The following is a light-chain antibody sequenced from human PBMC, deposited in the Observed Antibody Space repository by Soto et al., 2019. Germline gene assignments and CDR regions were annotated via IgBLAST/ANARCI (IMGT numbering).Light chain of an antibody. J-gene: IGKJ5*01. CDR3: QQYGRSLI. CDR2: KAS. V-gene: IGKV1-5*03. Sequence: DIQMAPSPSTVSGSVGYRVTITCRASQTISSWLAWYQQKPGKAPKLLIYKASSLESGVPSRFSGSGSGTDFTLTISRLEPEDFAVYYCQQYGRSLIFGQGTRLEI. CDR1: QTISSW.